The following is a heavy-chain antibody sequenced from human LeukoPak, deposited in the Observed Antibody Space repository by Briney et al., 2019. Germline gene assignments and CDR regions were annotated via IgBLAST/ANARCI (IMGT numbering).Heavy chain of an antibody. CDR2: INWNGGSI. V-gene: IGHV3-20*04. CDR1: GFTFDDYG. CDR3: AREKYDSSGYYTDNYYFDY. J-gene: IGHJ4*02. D-gene: IGHD3-22*01. Sequence: GGSLRLSXAASGFTFDDYGMTWVRQAPGKGLEWVSDINWNGGSIGYADSVKGRFTVSRDNAKNSLYLQMNSLRAEDTALYYCAREKYDSSGYYTDNYYFDYWGQGTPVTVSS.